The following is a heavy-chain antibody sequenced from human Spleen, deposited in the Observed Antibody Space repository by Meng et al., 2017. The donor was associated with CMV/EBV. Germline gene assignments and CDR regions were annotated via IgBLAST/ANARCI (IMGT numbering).Heavy chain of an antibody. V-gene: IGHV6-1*01. CDR1: GDRVSSKSVA. CDR2: TYYRSKWYN. J-gene: IGHJ5*02. CDR3: AKGINWFDP. Sequence: SQSLSLTCVISGDRVSSKSVAWNWIRQSPSRGLEWLGRTYYRSKWYNDYAVSVKSRITINPDTSKNQFSLQLNSVTPEDTAVYYCAKGINWFDPWGQGSLVTVSS.